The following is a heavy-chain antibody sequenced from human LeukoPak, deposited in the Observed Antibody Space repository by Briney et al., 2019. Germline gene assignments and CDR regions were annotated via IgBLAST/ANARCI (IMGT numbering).Heavy chain of an antibody. CDR3: ARDQGAYCTNGVCYGGDFDY. D-gene: IGHD2-8*01. J-gene: IGHJ4*02. Sequence: GASVKVSCKASGYTFTSYGISWVRQAPGQGLEWMGWISAYNGNTNYAQKLQGRVTMTTDTSTSTAYMELRSLRSDDTAVYYCARDQGAYCTNGVCYGGDFDYWGQGTLVPVSS. V-gene: IGHV1-18*01. CDR2: ISAYNGNT. CDR1: GYTFTSYG.